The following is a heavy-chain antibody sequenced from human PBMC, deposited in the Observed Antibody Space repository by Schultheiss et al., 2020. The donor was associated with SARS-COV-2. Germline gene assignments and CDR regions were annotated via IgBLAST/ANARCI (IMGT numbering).Heavy chain of an antibody. CDR2: ISYDGSNK. CDR3: ARAGLRSGQGAFDI. V-gene: IGHV3-30*04. J-gene: IGHJ3*02. CDR1: GFTFSSYA. D-gene: IGHD2-15*01. Sequence: GESLKISCAASGFTFSSYAMHWVRQAPGKGLEWVAVISYDGSNKYYADSVKGRFTISRDNSKNTLYLQMNSLRAEDTAVYYCARAGLRSGQGAFDIWGQGTMVTVSS.